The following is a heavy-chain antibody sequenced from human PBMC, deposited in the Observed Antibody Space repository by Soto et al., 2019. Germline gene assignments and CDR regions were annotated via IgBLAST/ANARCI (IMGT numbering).Heavy chain of an antibody. CDR1: GGTFDDYG. CDR2: ISWNSGGI. V-gene: IGHV3-9*01. J-gene: IGHJ4*01. CDR3: TTDSYFTLKLVRFDY. D-gene: IGHD3-22*01. Sequence: GRSLRVWCRAAGGTFDDYGRHRVRQDQGEGLEWFSGISWNSGGIGYADSVKGRFTISRDNAKNSLYLQMNSLKTEDTAVYYCTTDSYFTLKLVRFDYSGLGPLLTVSS.